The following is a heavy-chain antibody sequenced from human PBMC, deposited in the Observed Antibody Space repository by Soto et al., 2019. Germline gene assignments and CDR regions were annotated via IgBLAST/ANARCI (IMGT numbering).Heavy chain of an antibody. D-gene: IGHD1-26*01. CDR3: NTYGVGATNRWFDT. Sequence: XGCLRVTIAGSWFIFSNVCMNWVRQAPGKGLEWVGHIKSKSDDGTTDYAAPVKGRFTISRDDSKNTLYLEMNSLQSEDTALYYCNTYGVGATNRWFDTWGQGTLVTVSS. J-gene: IGHJ5*01. V-gene: IGHV3-15*01. CDR1: WFIFSNVC. CDR2: IKSKSDDGTT.